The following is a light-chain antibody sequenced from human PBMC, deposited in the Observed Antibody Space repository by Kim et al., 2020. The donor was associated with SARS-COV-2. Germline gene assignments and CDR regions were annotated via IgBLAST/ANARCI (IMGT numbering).Light chain of an antibody. J-gene: IGLJ3*02. CDR2: GKY. CDR1: SLRNYY. CDR3: NSRDSSGDHVV. Sequence: SSELTQDPAVSVALGQTVRLTCQGDSLRNYYATWYQQRPGQAPVLVLYGKYNRPSGIPDRFSGSASGNTASLTITGAQAEDEADYYCNSRDSSGDHVVFGGGTKLPV. V-gene: IGLV3-19*01.